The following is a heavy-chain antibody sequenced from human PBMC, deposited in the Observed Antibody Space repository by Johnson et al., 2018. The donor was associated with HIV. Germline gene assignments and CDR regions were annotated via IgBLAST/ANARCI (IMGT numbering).Heavy chain of an antibody. CDR2: IKQDGSEK. D-gene: IGHD6-19*01. CDR3: ARGIAVSNWVDI. V-gene: IGHV3-7*02. Sequence: VYLVESGGGLVQPGGSLRLSCAASGFTFSSYWMSWVRQSPGKGLEWVANIKQDGSEKYYVDSVKGRFTISRDNSKNTLYLQMNSLRAEDTAVYYCARGIAVSNWVDIWGQGTMVTVSS. J-gene: IGHJ3*02. CDR1: GFTFSSYW.